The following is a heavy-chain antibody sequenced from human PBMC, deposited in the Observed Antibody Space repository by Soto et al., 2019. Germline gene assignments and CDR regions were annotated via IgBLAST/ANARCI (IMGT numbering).Heavy chain of an antibody. CDR1: GYAISRGYY. D-gene: IGHD3-10*01. Sequence: SETLSLNCSFSGYAISRGYYWGWIRQPPGKGLEWIGSIYHSGSTYFNPSLKSRVTISVDTSKNQFSLKLSSVTAADTAVYYCARDYYYGSGEAWFDPWGQVTLVTVSS. CDR3: ARDYYYGSGEAWFDP. J-gene: IGHJ5*02. V-gene: IGHV4-38-2*02. CDR2: IYHSGST.